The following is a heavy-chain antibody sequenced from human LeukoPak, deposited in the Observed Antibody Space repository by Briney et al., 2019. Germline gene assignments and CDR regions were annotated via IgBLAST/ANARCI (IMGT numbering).Heavy chain of an antibody. CDR3: ARPGEYCSSTRCSPNDGFHI. D-gene: IGHD2-2*01. V-gene: IGHV4-30-4*08. J-gene: IGHJ3*02. Sequence: SETLSLTCTVSGGSISSGDYYWSWIRQPPGKGLEWIGYIYYSGSTYYNPSLKSRVTISVDTSKNQFSLKLSSVTAADTAVYYCARPGEYCSSTRCSPNDGFHIWGQGTMVTVSS. CDR1: GGSISSGDYY. CDR2: IYYSGST.